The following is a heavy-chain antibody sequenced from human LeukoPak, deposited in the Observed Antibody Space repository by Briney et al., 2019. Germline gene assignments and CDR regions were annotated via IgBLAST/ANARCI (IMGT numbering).Heavy chain of an antibody. CDR1: GSSMNNYY. J-gene: IGHJ4*02. V-gene: IGHV4-59*08. CDR2: FHYTRNT. CDR3: ARRARATAGGDYFDY. D-gene: IGHD6-13*01. Sequence: PSETLSLTCTVSGSSMNNYYWTWIRQSPGKGLEWIGYFHYTRNTNYNPSLRGRVTMSADTSKNQSSLKLNSVTAADTAVYYCARRARATAGGDYFDYWGQGTLVTVSS.